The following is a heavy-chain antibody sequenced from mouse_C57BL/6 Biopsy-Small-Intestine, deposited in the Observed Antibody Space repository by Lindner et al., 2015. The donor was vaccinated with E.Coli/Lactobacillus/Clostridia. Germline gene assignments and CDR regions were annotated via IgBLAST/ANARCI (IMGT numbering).Heavy chain of an antibody. CDR3: SRYGDYVWFVY. CDR1: GFSIKDDY. J-gene: IGHJ3*01. Sequence: VQLQESGAELVRPGASVKLSCTASGFSIKDDYMHWVKQRPEQALEWIGWIDPENGETKYAPKFQDKATITADTSSNTAYLQLNSLTSEDTAIYYCSRYGDYVWFVYWGQGTLVTVSA. D-gene: IGHD2-13*01. V-gene: IGHV14-4*01. CDR2: IDPENGET.